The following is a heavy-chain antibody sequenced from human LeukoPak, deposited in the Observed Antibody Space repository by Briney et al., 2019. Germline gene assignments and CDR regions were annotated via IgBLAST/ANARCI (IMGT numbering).Heavy chain of an antibody. V-gene: IGHV3-15*01. CDR2: IKSKTDGGTT. D-gene: IGHD3-10*01. J-gene: IGHJ3*02. Sequence: GGSLRLSCAASGFTFSNAWMSWVRQAPGKGLEWVGRIKSKTDGGTTDYAAPVKGRFTISRDDSKNTLYLQMNSLKTEDTAVYYCTTDLPYYYGSGSPGAFDIWGQGTMVTVSS. CDR1: GFTFSNAW. CDR3: TTDLPYYYGSGSPGAFDI.